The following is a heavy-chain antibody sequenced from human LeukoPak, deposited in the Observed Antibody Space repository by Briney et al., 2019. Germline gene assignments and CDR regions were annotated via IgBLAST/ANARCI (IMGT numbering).Heavy chain of an antibody. J-gene: IGHJ4*02. CDR3: AREETYYYGSGSYSRRYYFDH. D-gene: IGHD3-10*01. CDR2: ISYGGST. Sequence: SETLSLTCTVSGGSISSSSDYWGWIRQPPGKGLEWIGSISYGGSTYYNPSLKSRVTISVDTSKNQFSLKLNSVTATDTAVYYCAREETYYYGSGSYSRRYYFDHWGQGTLVTVSS. V-gene: IGHV4-39*02. CDR1: GGSISSSSDY.